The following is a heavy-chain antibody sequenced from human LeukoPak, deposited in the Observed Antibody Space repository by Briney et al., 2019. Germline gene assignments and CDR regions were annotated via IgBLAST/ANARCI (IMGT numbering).Heavy chain of an antibody. Sequence: SETLSLTCTVSGGSISSSSYYWGWTRQPPGKGLEWIGSISYSGSTYYNPSLRSRVTISIDTSKNQFSLKLTSVTAADTAVYYCASDPFSSGWEFDYWGQGTLVTVSS. V-gene: IGHV4-39*01. CDR3: ASDPFSSGWEFDY. CDR2: ISYSGST. J-gene: IGHJ4*02. CDR1: GGSISSSSYY. D-gene: IGHD6-19*01.